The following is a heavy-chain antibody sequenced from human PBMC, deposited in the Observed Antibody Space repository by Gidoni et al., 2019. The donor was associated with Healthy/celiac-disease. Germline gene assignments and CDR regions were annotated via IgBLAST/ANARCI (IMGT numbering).Heavy chain of an antibody. CDR2: IKHSGRT. CDR3: AREGASGSYAY. J-gene: IGHJ4*02. CDR1: GGSFSGYY. Sequence: QVQLQQWGAGLLKPSETLSLTCAVYGGSFSGYYWSWIRQPPGKGLEWIGEIKHSGRTNYNPSLKSRVTISVDTSKNQFSLKLSSVTAADTAVYYCAREGASGSYAYWGQGTLVTVSS. D-gene: IGHD1-26*01. V-gene: IGHV4-34*01.